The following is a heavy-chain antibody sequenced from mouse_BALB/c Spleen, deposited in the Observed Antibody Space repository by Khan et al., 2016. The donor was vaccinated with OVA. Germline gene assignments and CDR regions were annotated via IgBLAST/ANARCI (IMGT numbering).Heavy chain of an antibody. CDR1: GFTFSTYG. CDR3: ASHLTGSFAY. D-gene: IGHD4-1*01. CDR2: ISSAGDYT. J-gene: IGHJ3*01. Sequence: EVHLVESGGDLVKPGGSLKLSCAASGFTFSTYGMSWVRQIPDKRLEWVATISSAGDYTYYPDTVKGRFTISRDNAKNTLYLQMSSLQSEDTAMFYCASHLTGSFAYWGQGTLVTVST. V-gene: IGHV5-6*01.